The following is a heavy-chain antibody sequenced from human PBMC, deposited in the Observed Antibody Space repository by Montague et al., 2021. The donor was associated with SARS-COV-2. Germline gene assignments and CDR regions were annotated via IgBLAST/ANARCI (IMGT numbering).Heavy chain of an antibody. V-gene: IGHV4-31*03. CDR2: INHTGSA. J-gene: IGHJ3*01. CDR3: ARGQVTISGVLIFIPAAEHLDG. Sequence: TLSLTCTVSGDSISSGGYYWSWIRQHPGKGLEWIGEINHTGSATYNPSLKSRVTLSRDTSKNQFSLKLQSVTPADTGVYYCARGQVTISGVLIFIPAAEHLDGWGQGTSVTVSS. CDR1: GDSISSGGYY. D-gene: IGHD3-3*01.